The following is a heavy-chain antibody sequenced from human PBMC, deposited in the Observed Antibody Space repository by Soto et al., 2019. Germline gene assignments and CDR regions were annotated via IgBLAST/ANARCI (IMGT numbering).Heavy chain of an antibody. CDR1: GGTFSRYS. V-gene: IGHV1-69*08. Sequence: QVQLVQSGAEVKKPGSSVKVSCKASGGTFSRYSITWVRQAPGHGLEWIGRIIPIFGIASYAQKFQGRVTMTADESTSTAYMERSSLRSDDTAVYYCAREDRDRETGLVPAAIAGMDVWGQGTTVTVSS. CDR2: IIPIFGIA. D-gene: IGHD2-2*01. J-gene: IGHJ6*02. CDR3: AREDRDRETGLVPAAIAGMDV.